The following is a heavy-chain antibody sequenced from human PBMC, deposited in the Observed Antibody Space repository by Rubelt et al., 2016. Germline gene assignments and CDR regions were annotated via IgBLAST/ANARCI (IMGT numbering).Heavy chain of an antibody. V-gene: IGHV4-61*05. CDR3: ARHKRFADFHDDYDV. Sequence: QLQLQESGPGLVKPSETLSLTCAVSGASMSSGGYYWDWIRQPPGKGLEWIGYVSYSGVSNYNPYLRSRVTKSGDTSKNQFSLRLTSVTAADTAVYYCARHKRFADFHDDYDVWGQGTLVTVSS. CDR2: VSYSGVS. D-gene: IGHD3-10*01. J-gene: IGHJ3*01. CDR1: GASMSSGGYY.